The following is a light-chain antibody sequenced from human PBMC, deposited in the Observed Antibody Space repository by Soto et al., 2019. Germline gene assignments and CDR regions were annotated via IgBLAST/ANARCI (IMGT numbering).Light chain of an antibody. Sequence: QSALTQPPSASGSPGQSVTISCTGNSSEVGGYNYVSWYQQHPGKAPKLMIYEVSKRPSGIPDRFSGSKSGNTASLTVSGLQAEDEADYYCSSYAGSNAYVFGTGTKVTVL. J-gene: IGLJ1*01. CDR1: SSEVGGYNY. V-gene: IGLV2-8*01. CDR3: SSYAGSNAYV. CDR2: EVS.